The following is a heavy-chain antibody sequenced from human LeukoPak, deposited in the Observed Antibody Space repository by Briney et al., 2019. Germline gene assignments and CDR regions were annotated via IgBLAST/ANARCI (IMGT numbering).Heavy chain of an antibody. Sequence: SETLSLTCTVSGGSISSSIYYWGWIRQPPGKGLEWIGSIYYSGSTYYNPSLKSRVTISVDTSKNQFSLKLSSVTAADTAVYYCARLLYSSSWYWDYFDYWGQGTLVTVSS. D-gene: IGHD6-13*01. CDR1: GGSISSSIYY. CDR3: ARLLYSSSWYWDYFDY. V-gene: IGHV4-39*01. J-gene: IGHJ4*02. CDR2: IYYSGST.